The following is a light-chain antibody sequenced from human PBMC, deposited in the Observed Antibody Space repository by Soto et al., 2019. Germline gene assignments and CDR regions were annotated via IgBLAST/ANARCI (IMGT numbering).Light chain of an antibody. V-gene: IGLV2-14*01. J-gene: IGLJ1*01. CDR3: SSYTSSSTLGV. Sequence: QSALTQPASVSGSPGQSITISCTGTSSDVGGYNYVSWYQQHPGKAPKLMIYDVSNRPSRVSNRFSGSKSGNTASLTISGLQAEDEADYYCSSYTSSSTLGVFGTGTKLTV. CDR1: SSDVGGYNY. CDR2: DVS.